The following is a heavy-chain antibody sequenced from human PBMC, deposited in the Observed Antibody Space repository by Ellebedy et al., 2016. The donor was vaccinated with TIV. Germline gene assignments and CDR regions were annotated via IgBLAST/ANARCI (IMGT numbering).Heavy chain of an antibody. D-gene: IGHD3-16*01. V-gene: IGHV3-30*03. CDR2: ISYDGSNK. CDR3: ARDRRWGFDY. J-gene: IGHJ4*02. CDR1: GFIFSSYS. Sequence: GESLKISXAASGFIFSSYSMNWVRQAPGKGLEWVAVISYDGSNKYYADSVKGRFTISRDNGKNSLYLQMNSLRAEDTAVYYCARDRRWGFDYWGQGTLVTVSS.